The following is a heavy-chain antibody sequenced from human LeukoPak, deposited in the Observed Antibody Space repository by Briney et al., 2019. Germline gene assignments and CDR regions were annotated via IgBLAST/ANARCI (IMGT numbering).Heavy chain of an antibody. CDR2: IWYDGSNK. CDR3: ARDGNWNDVGFFDY. Sequence: PGGSLRLSCAASGFTFSSYGMHWVPQAPGKGLEWVAVIWYDGSNKYYADSVEGRFTISRDNSKNTLYLQMNSLRAEDTAVYYCARDGNWNDVGFFDYWGQGTLVTVSS. J-gene: IGHJ4*02. V-gene: IGHV3-33*01. D-gene: IGHD1-1*01. CDR1: GFTFSSYG.